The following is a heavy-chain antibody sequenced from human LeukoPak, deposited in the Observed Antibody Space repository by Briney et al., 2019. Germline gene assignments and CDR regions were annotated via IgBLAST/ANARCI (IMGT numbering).Heavy chain of an antibody. CDR1: GFTFSGSA. CDR3: TGYFDI. Sequence: GGSLKLSCAASGFTFSGSAMHWVRQASGKGLEWVGRIRSKANSYATTYAASVKGRFTISRDDSKNTAYLQMNSLKTEDTAVYYCTGYFDIWGQGTMVTVSS. CDR2: IRSKANSYAT. V-gene: IGHV3-73*01. J-gene: IGHJ3*02.